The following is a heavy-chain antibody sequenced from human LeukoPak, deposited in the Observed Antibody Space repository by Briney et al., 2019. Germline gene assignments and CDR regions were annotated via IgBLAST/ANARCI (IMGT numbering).Heavy chain of an antibody. CDR2: IYSGGST. Sequence: GGSLRLSCAASGFTVSSNYMSWVRQAPGKGLEWVSIIYSGGSTYYADSVKGRFTISRDNSKNTLYLQMNSLRAEDPAVYYCARGGEGYPFAYWGQGTLVTVSS. CDR1: GFTVSSNY. CDR3: ARGGEGYPFAY. D-gene: IGHD5-24*01. V-gene: IGHV3-53*01. J-gene: IGHJ4*02.